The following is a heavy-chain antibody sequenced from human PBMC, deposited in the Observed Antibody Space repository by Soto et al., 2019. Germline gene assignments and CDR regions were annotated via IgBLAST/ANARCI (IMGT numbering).Heavy chain of an antibody. J-gene: IGHJ4*02. CDR2: ISGSGGST. V-gene: IGHV3-23*01. CDR1: GFTFSSYA. D-gene: IGHD3-9*01. Sequence: EVQLLESGGGLVQPGGSLRLSCAASGFTFSSYAMSWVRQAPGKGLEWVSAISGSGGSTYYADSVKGRFTISRDNSKNTLYLQMNSLRAEDTAVYYCAKPTSAYYDTLVATPYDFDYWGQGTLGTVSS. CDR3: AKPTSAYYDTLVATPYDFDY.